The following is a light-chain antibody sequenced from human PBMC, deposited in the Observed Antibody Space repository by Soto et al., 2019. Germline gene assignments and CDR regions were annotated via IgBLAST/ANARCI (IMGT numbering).Light chain of an antibody. CDR2: QVN. V-gene: IGLV2-14*01. Sequence: QSALTQPASVSGSRGQSITISCTGTSSDVGAYNYVSWYQQHPVKAPKLIIYQVNNRPSGVSNRFSGSKSGNTASLTISGLQAEDEADYYCSSHTRSSTYVFGTGTQLTVL. CDR1: SSDVGAYNY. CDR3: SSHTRSSTYV. J-gene: IGLJ1*01.